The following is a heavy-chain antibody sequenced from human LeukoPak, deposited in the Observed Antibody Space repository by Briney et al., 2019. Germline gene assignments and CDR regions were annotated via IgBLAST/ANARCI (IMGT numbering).Heavy chain of an antibody. CDR1: GGSISSYY. CDR3: ARADYGCNSYGY. V-gene: IGHV4-59*01. D-gene: IGHD4-23*01. Sequence: PSETLSLTCTVSGGSISSYYWSWIRQPPGKGLEWIGYIYYSGSTNYNPSLKSRVTISVDTSKNQFSLKLSSVTAADTAVYYCARADYGCNSYGYWGQGTLVTVSS. J-gene: IGHJ4*02. CDR2: IYYSGST.